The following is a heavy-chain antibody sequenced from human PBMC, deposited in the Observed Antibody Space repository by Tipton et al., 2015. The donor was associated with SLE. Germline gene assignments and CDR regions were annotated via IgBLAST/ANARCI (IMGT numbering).Heavy chain of an antibody. Sequence: TLSLTCTVSGGSISSYYWGWIRQPPGKGLEWIGSIYYSGSTYYNSSLKSRVTISVDTSKNQFSLKLSSVTAADTAVYYCARAGEGVFDYWGQGTLVTVSS. D-gene: IGHD3-10*01. J-gene: IGHJ4*02. CDR1: GGSISSYY. V-gene: IGHV4-39*07. CDR3: ARAGEGVFDY. CDR2: IYYSGST.